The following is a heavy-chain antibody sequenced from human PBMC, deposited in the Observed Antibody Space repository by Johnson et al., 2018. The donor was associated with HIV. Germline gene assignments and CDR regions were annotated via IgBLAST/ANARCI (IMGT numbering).Heavy chain of an antibody. V-gene: IGHV3-30-3*01. CDR3: ARGGGVVGNAFDR. CDR2: IIFDGVYK. D-gene: IGHD1-26*01. CDR1: GFPFRDSA. Sequence: QVQLVESGGGVVQPGTSLTLSCAASGFPFRDSAMHWVRQAPGRGMEWLAVIIFDGVYKHHAESVRGRFTISRDNSKATLYLQMNSLRGEDTAVYYCARGGGVVGNAFDRWGQGTMVTVSS. J-gene: IGHJ3*02.